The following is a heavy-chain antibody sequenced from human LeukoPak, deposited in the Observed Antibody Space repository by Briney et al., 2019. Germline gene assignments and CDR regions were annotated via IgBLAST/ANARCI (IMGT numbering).Heavy chain of an antibody. CDR2: INSDGSST. D-gene: IGHD3-22*01. CDR3: ARAPYYYDTSGFLI. V-gene: IGHV3-74*01. J-gene: IGHJ3*02. CDR1: GFTFSSYW. Sequence: GRSLRLSCAASGFTFSSYWKHWVRQAPGKGLVWVSRINSDGSSTTYADSVKGRSTISRDNAKNTLYLQMNSLRAEDTAVYYCARAPYYYDTSGFLIWGQGTMVTVSS.